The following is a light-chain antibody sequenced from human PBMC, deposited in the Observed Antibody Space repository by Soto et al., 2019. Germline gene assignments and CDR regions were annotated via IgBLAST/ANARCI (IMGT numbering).Light chain of an antibody. V-gene: IGKV1-5*03. CDR2: KAS. Sequence: DSQMTQSPSTLSASVGDRVTITCRASQSISNWLAWYQQKPGKAPKLLIYKASSLESGVPSRFSGSGSGTEFTLTIISLQPDDFATYFCQQYSGYSTTFGQGTRVEVK. J-gene: IGKJ1*01. CDR1: QSISNW. CDR3: QQYSGYSTT.